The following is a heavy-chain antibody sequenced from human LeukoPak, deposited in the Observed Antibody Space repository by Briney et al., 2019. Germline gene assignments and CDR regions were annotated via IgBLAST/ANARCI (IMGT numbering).Heavy chain of an antibody. CDR3: AKDWGNYASGALDY. V-gene: IGHV3-23*01. CDR2: ISGSGGST. J-gene: IGHJ4*02. Sequence: ETLSLTCTVSGGSISSGSYYWSWVRQAPGKGLEWVSAISGSGGSTYYADSVKGRFTISRDNSKNTLYLQMNSLRAEDTAVYYCAKDWGNYASGALDYWGQGTLVTVSS. D-gene: IGHD3-10*01. CDR1: GGSISSGSYY.